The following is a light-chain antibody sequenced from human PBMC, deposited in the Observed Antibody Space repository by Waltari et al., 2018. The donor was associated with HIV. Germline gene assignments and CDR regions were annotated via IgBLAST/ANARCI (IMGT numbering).Light chain of an antibody. Sequence: EVVMTQSPATLSVSPGERVTFSCRASESISSNLAWYQQKPGQAPRLLIYGASIRANGVPARFSGSGSGTEFTLTINILQPEDFGVYYWQQSNYWLTFGGGTKVEIK. CDR2: GAS. CDR3: QQSNYWLT. CDR1: ESISSN. V-gene: IGKV3D-15*03. J-gene: IGKJ4*01.